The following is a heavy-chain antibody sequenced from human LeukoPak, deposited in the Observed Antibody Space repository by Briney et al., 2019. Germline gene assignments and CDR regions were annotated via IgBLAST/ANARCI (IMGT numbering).Heavy chain of an antibody. V-gene: IGHV1-8*01. Sequence: GASVKVSCKASGYTFTSYDINWVRQATGQGLEWMGWMNPNSGNTGYAQKFQGRVTMTRNTSISTAYMELSSLRSEDTAVYYCARVTAVAGTLLDYWGQGTLVTVSS. CDR2: MNPNSGNT. CDR1: GYTFTSYD. CDR3: ARVTAVAGTLLDY. D-gene: IGHD6-19*01. J-gene: IGHJ4*02.